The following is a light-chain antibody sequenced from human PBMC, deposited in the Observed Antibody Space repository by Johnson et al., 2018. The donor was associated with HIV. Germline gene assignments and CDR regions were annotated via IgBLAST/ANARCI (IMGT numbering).Light chain of an antibody. J-gene: IGLJ1*01. CDR3: GTWDSSLSADV. V-gene: IGLV1-44*01. CDR1: ISNIGSNT. Sequence: QSVLTQPPSASGTPGQRVTISCSGSISNIGSNTVNWYRRLPGTAPKLLIYKNNQRPSGVPDRFSGSKSGTSASLAISGLRAGDEADYYCGTWDSSLSADVFGTGTKVTGL. CDR2: KNN.